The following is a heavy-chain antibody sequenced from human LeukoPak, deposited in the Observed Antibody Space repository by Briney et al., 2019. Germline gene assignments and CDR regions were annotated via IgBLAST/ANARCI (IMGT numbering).Heavy chain of an antibody. V-gene: IGHV3-23*01. Sequence: PGGSLRLSCAASGFTFSSYGMSWVRQAPGKGLEWVSAISGSGGSTYYADSVKGRFTISRDNSKNTLYLQMNSLRAEDTAVYYCARRYCSSTSCYECDPWGQGTLVTVSS. D-gene: IGHD2-2*01. CDR1: GFTFSSYG. CDR2: ISGSGGST. CDR3: ARRYCSSTSCYECDP. J-gene: IGHJ5*02.